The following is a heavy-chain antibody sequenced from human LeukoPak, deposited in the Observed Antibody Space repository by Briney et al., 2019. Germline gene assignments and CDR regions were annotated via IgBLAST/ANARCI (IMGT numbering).Heavy chain of an antibody. CDR3: ARHTGSFRWFDP. CDR2: IYYSGST. V-gene: IGHV4-39*01. Sequence: SETLSLTCTVSGGSVSSGSYYWGWIRQPPGKGLEWIGSIYYSGSTYYNPSLKSRVTISVDTSKNQFSLKLSSVTAADTAVYYCARHTGSFRWFDPWGQGTLVTVSS. J-gene: IGHJ5*02. D-gene: IGHD2-15*01. CDR1: GGSVSSGSYY.